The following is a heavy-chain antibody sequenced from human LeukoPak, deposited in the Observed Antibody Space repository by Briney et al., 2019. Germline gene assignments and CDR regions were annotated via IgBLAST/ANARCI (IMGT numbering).Heavy chain of an antibody. D-gene: IGHD6-19*01. J-gene: IGHJ4*02. Sequence: GGSLRLSCAASGFTFNDYYMSWIRQAPGKGLEWVSAISGSGGSTYYADSVKGRFTISRDNSKNTLYLQMNSLRAEDTAVYYCAKVRRSIAVAGGYYFDYWGQGTLVTVSS. V-gene: IGHV3-23*01. CDR1: GFTFNDYY. CDR2: ISGSGGST. CDR3: AKVRRSIAVAGGYYFDY.